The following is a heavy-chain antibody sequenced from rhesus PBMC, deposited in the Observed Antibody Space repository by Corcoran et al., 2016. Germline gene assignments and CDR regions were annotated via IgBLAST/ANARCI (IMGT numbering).Heavy chain of an antibody. V-gene: IGHV4-80*01. CDR2: INGNSGST. Sequence: QVQLQESGPGLVKPSETLSLTCAVSGASISSSWWGCIRQPPGKGLEWIGEINGNSGSTYYNPSLKSRVTSSKDASKNQFSLKLSSVTAADTAVYYCARGRIAAAGILYWGQGVLVTVSS. CDR1: GASISSSW. J-gene: IGHJ4*01. D-gene: IGHD6-31*01. CDR3: ARGRIAAAGILY.